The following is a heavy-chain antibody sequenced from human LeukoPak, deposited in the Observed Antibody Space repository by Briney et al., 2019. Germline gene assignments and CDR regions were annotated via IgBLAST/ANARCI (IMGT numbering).Heavy chain of an antibody. CDR2: ISYSGST. Sequence: SETLSLTCTVSGDSISSSRHSWGWIRQPPGKGLEWIGSISYSGSTYYNPSLKTRVTMSVDTSENQFSLKLSSVTAADSSVYYCVRIYCTSTSCYGDSYYGMDVWGQGTTVTVSS. CDR1: GDSISSSRHS. J-gene: IGHJ6*02. CDR3: VRIYCTSTSCYGDSYYGMDV. V-gene: IGHV4-39*01. D-gene: IGHD2-2*01.